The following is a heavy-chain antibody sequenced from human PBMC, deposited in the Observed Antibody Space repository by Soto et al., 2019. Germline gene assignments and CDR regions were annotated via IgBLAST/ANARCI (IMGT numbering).Heavy chain of an antibody. CDR3: AKDHYYDSSGYFSGDY. CDR2: LSYDGSNK. CDR1: GFTFSSYG. D-gene: IGHD3-22*01. Sequence: QVQLVESGGGVVQPGRSLRLSCAASGFTFSSYGMHWVRQAPGKGLEWVAVLSYDGSNKYYADSVKGRFTISRDNSKNTLYLQMNSLRAEDTAVYYCAKDHYYDSSGYFSGDYWGQGTLVTVSS. J-gene: IGHJ4*02. V-gene: IGHV3-30*18.